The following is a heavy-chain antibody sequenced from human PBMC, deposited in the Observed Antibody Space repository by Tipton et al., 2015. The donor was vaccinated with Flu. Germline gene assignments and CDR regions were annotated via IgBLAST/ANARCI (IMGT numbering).Heavy chain of an antibody. V-gene: IGHV3-48*03. CDR3: ARDLLGYYYYGMDV. Sequence: SLRLSCAASGFTFSSYEMNWVRQAPGKGLEWVSYISSSASTIYYADSVRGRFTISRDNAKNSLSLQMNSLRAEDTAVYYCARDLLGYYYYGMDVWDQGP. CDR1: GFTFSSYE. CDR2: ISSSASTI. J-gene: IGHJ6*02. D-gene: IGHD2-8*02.